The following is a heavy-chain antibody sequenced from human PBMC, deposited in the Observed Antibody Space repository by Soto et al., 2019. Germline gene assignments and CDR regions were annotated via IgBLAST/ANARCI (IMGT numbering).Heavy chain of an antibody. CDR1: GYTLTELS. V-gene: IGHV1-24*01. Sequence: GASVKVSCKVSGYTLTELSMHWVRQAPGKGLEWMGGFDPEDGETIYAQKFQGRVTMTEDTSTDTAYMELSSLRSEDTAVYYCATCGGGGSCYLFDYWGQGTLVTVSS. J-gene: IGHJ4*02. CDR3: ATCGGGGSCYLFDY. CDR2: FDPEDGET. D-gene: IGHD2-15*01.